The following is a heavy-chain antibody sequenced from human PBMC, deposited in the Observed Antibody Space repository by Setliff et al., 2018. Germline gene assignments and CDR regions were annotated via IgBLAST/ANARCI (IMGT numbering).Heavy chain of an antibody. CDR3: ARSPAVLGIVYLDP. CDR1: GDSFSNYA. D-gene: IGHD2-15*01. J-gene: IGHJ5*02. V-gene: IGHV1-69*05. Sequence: SVKVSCKASGDSFSNYAISWVRQAPGQGLEWMGGIIPTFGTPAYTQKFQDRVTITTDESTSTAYMELNSLTSEDTAVYYCARSPAVLGIVYLDPWGQGTLVTVSS. CDR2: IIPTFGTP.